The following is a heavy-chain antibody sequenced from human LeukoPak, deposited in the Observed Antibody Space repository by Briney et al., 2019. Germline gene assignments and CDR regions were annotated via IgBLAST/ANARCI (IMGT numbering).Heavy chain of an antibody. V-gene: IGHV1-69*13. Sequence: GASVKVSCKASGGTFSSYAISWVRQAPGQGLEWMGGIIPIFGTANYAQKFQGRVTITADESTSTAYMELSSLRSEDTAVYYCARGLSQYQLLSLGYWGQGTLVTVSS. D-gene: IGHD2-2*01. CDR3: ARGLSQYQLLSLGY. CDR2: IIPIFGTA. J-gene: IGHJ4*02. CDR1: GGTFSSYA.